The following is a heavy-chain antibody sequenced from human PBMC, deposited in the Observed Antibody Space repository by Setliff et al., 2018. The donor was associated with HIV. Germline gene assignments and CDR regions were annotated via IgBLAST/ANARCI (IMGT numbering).Heavy chain of an antibody. Sequence: GGSLRLSCVASGFTFSSYAMSWVRQAPGKGLEWILTITNSARSTHSADSVKGRFTISRDDSRKTLYLQMNSLRAEDTAVYYCAREESTEDYGSGSYGPTFPPPLIYWGQGTLVTVS. V-gene: IGHV3-23*01. CDR3: AREESTEDYGSGSYGPTFPPPLIY. CDR1: GFTFSSYA. CDR2: ITNSARST. J-gene: IGHJ4*02. D-gene: IGHD3-10*01.